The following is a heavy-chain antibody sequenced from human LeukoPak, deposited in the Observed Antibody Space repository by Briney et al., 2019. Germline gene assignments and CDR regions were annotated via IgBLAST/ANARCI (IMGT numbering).Heavy chain of an antibody. CDR2: INHSGST. V-gene: IGHV4-34*01. CDR3: ARGASMIVVVTPIEKRPYLDY. D-gene: IGHD3-22*01. J-gene: IGHJ4*02. Sequence: PSETLSLTCAVYGGSFSGYYWSWIRQPPGKGLEWIGEINHSGSTNYNPSLKSRVTISVDTSKNQFSLKLRSVTAADTAAYYCARGASMIVVVTPIEKRPYLDYWGQGTLVTVSS. CDR1: GGSFSGYY.